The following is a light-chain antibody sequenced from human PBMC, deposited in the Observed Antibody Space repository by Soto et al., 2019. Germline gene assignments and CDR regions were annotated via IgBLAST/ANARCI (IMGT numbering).Light chain of an antibody. J-gene: IGKJ1*01. Sequence: LTLAPASLRWSPRDRATLSCRASQSVSSSYLACYQQKPGLPPRLLNYAASSTTTSIPERCSGSASRTDFTPTISRLEQEYFAVYYYQHNGSSPLTFGQGTKVDIK. CDR3: QHNGSSPLT. CDR2: AAS. CDR1: QSVSSSY. V-gene: IGKV3D-20*01.